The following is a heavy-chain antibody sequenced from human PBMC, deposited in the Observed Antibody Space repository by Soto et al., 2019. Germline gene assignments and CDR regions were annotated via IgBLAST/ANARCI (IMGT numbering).Heavy chain of an antibody. CDR1: GGTFSSYA. J-gene: IGHJ6*02. CDR3: ARDGNYGMDV. V-gene: IGHV1-69*13. Sequence: GASVKVSCKASGGTFSSYAISWVRQAPGQGLEWMGGIIPIFGTANYAQKFQGRVTITADESTSTAYMELSSLRSEDPAVYYCARDGNYGMDVWGQGTTVTVSS. D-gene: IGHD2-15*01. CDR2: IIPIFGTA.